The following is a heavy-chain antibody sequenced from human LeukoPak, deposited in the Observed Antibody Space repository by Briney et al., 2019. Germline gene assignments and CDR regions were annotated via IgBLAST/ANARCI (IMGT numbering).Heavy chain of an antibody. CDR3: ARSDIVPSSQNDY. CDR2: ISAYNGNT. D-gene: IGHD5-12*01. V-gene: IGHV1-18*01. Sequence: ASVKVSCKASGYTFTTYGISWVRQAPGQGLEWMGWISAYNGNTKYVQKLQGRVTMTTDTSTSTAYMELRSLRSDDTAVYYCARSDIVPSSQNDYWGQGTLVTVSS. CDR1: GYTFTTYG. J-gene: IGHJ4*02.